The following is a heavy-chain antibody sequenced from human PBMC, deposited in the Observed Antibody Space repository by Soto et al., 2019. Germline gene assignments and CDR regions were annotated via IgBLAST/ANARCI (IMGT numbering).Heavy chain of an antibody. CDR3: ARVPRAVSGPSYADV. Sequence: SETLSLTCTVSGGSISSGDYYWSWIRQPPGKGLEWIGYIYYSGSTYYNPSLKSRVTISVDTSKNQFSLKLSSVTAADTAVYYCARVPRAVSGPSYADVWGQGTTVT. J-gene: IGHJ6*02. CDR2: IYYSGST. V-gene: IGHV4-30-4*01. D-gene: IGHD3-10*01. CDR1: GGSISSGDYY.